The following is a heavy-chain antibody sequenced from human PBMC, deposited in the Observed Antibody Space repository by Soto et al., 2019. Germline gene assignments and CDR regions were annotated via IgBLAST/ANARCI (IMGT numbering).Heavy chain of an antibody. J-gene: IGHJ6*02. CDR2: ISAYNGNT. CDR3: AGRPQIPLTPYSYYYGMDV. Sequence: ASVKVSCKASGYTFTSYGISWVRQAPGQGLEWMGWISAYNGNTNYAQKLQGRVTMTTDTSTSTAYMELRSLRSDDTAVYYCAGRPQIPLTPYSYYYGMDVWGQGTTVTVSS. CDR1: GYTFTSYG. V-gene: IGHV1-18*01.